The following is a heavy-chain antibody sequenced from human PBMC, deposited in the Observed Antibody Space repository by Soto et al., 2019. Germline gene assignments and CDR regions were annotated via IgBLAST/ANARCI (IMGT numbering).Heavy chain of an antibody. V-gene: IGHV3-33*01. CDR3: ARDRAMTTMTTADY. CDR2: IWYDGSNK. CDR1: GFSFSSYG. J-gene: IGHJ4*02. Sequence: QVQLVESGGGVVQPGRSLRLSCAASGFSFSSYGMHWARQAPGKGLEWVAVIWYDGSNKYYADSVKGRFTISRDNSKNTLYLQMNSLRAEDTAMYYCARDRAMTTMTTADYWGQGTLVTVSS. D-gene: IGHD4-17*01.